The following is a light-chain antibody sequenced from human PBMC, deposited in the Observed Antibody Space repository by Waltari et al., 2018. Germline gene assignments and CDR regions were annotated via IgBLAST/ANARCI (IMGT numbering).Light chain of an antibody. J-gene: IGKJ1*01. V-gene: IGKV1-39*01. CDR2: AAS. CDR1: QRISGY. Sequence: IQITQSPSSLPASVGDGVTITCRSSQRISGYLNWYQQKPGQAPTLLIYAASSLPSGVPSRFSGSGSGTDFTLTINSLQPEDFGVYYCQQTYRKFRTFGQGTKVDVK. CDR3: QQTYRKFRT.